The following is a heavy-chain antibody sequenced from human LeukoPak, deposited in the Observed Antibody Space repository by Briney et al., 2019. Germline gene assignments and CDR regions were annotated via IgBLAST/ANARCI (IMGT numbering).Heavy chain of an antibody. CDR3: ARGRGDFDY. J-gene: IGHJ4*02. CDR2: IYSGGST. D-gene: IGHD3-16*01. CDR1: GFTFSSYA. V-gene: IGHV3-53*01. Sequence: SGGSLRLSCAASGFTFSSYAMSWVRQAPGKGLEWVSVIYSGGSTYYADSVKGRFTISRDNSKNTLYLQMNSLRAEDTAVYYCARGRGDFDYWGQGTLVTVSS.